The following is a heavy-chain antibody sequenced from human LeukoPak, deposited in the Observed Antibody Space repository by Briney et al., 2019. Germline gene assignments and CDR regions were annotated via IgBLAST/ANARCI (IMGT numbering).Heavy chain of an antibody. CDR3: AELGITMIGGV. CDR2: ITGGGDTT. Sequence: PGGSLRLSCAASGFTFSTYGMNWVRQAPGKGLEWVSGITGGGDTTFYADSVKGRFTISRDNSKNTLYLQMNSLRAEDTAVYYCAELGITMIGGVWGKGTTVTISS. CDR1: GFTFSTYG. J-gene: IGHJ6*04. D-gene: IGHD3-10*02. V-gene: IGHV3-23*01.